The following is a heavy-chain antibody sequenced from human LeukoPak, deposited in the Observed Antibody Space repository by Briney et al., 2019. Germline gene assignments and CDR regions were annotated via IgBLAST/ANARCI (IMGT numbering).Heavy chain of an antibody. D-gene: IGHD6-13*01. V-gene: IGHV1-18*01. J-gene: IGHJ3*02. Sequence: ASVRVSCKASGYPFTMYGISWVRQAPGQGLEWMGWISAYNGNTNYAQKLQGRVTMTTDTSTSTAYMELRSLRSDDTAVYYCARGRLDSSSWYGADAFDIWGQGTMVTVSS. CDR2: ISAYNGNT. CDR3: ARGRLDSSSWYGADAFDI. CDR1: GYPFTMYG.